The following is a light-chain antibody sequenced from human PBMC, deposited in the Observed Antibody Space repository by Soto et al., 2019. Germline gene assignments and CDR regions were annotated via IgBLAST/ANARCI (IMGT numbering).Light chain of an antibody. CDR2: DAS. CDR1: QDITNY. J-gene: IGKJ4*01. CDR3: QQYDNVLLT. Sequence: DIQMTQSPSSLSASVGDRVTITCQASQDITNYLNWYQQKPGKAPKLLIYDASTLETGVPSRFSGSGSGTDFTFTISSLQPEDVATYYCQQYDNVLLTFGAGTKVEIK. V-gene: IGKV1-33*01.